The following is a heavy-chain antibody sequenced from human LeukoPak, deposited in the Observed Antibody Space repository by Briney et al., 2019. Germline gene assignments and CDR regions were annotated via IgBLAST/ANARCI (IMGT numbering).Heavy chain of an antibody. V-gene: IGHV3-7*01. Sequence: GGPLRLSCAASGFTFSTYWMSWVRQAPGKGVEWVANIKQDGSEKYYVDSVKGRFTISRDNAKNSLYLQMNSLRADDTAVYYCARDLYRIVVVPHYFDYWGQGTLVTVSS. J-gene: IGHJ4*02. D-gene: IGHD3-22*01. CDR3: ARDLYRIVVVPHYFDY. CDR1: GFTFSTYW. CDR2: IKQDGSEK.